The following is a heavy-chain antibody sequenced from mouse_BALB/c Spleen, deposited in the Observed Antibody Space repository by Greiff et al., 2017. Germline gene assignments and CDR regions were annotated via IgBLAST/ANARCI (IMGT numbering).Heavy chain of an antibody. J-gene: IGHJ3*01. D-gene: IGHD2-3*01. CDR3: ARYDPPWFAY. CDR2: IWAGGST. Sequence: VKLVELGPGLVAPSQSLSITCTVSGFSLTSYGVHWVRQPPGKGLEWLGVIWAGGSTNYNSALMSRLSISKDNSKSQVFLKMNSLQTDDTAMYYCARYDPPWFAYWGQGTLVTVSA. V-gene: IGHV2-9*02. CDR1: GFSLTSYG.